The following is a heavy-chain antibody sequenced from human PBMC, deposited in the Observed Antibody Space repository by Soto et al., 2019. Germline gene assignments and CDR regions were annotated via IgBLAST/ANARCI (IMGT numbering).Heavy chain of an antibody. J-gene: IGHJ5*01. CDR3: ARRHLAVAVSPWFDS. CDR1: GLSITDSEMG. CDR2: IDSSGEK. Sequence: QVTLKESGPVLVKPTETLTLRCTASGLSITDSEMGVSWIRQPPGQPLEWLAHIDSSGEKSYRTFLKSRLASSKDTSKSQIVITMTNMDPADTATYYCARRHLAVAVSPWFDSWGQGIPVTVSS. V-gene: IGHV2-26*01.